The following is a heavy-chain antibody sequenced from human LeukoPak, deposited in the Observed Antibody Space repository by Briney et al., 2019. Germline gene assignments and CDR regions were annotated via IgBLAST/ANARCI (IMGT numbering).Heavy chain of an antibody. CDR3: ARSAAAMVMDYYYYYMDV. J-gene: IGHJ6*03. V-gene: IGHV1-69*05. Sequence: SVKVSCKASGGTFGSYAISWVRQAPGQGLEWMGGIIPIFGTANYAQKFQGRVTITTDESTSTAYMELSSLRSEDTAVYCCARSAAAMVMDYYYYYMDVWGKGTTVTVSS. CDR2: IIPIFGTA. CDR1: GGTFGSYA. D-gene: IGHD2-2*01.